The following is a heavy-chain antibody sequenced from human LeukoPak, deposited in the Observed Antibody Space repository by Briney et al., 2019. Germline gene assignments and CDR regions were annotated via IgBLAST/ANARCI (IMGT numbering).Heavy chain of an antibody. J-gene: IGHJ4*02. CDR1: GGSFSGYY. D-gene: IGHD3-22*01. CDR3: ARDYYDSSGYSLNY. V-gene: IGHV4-34*01. Sequence: SETLSLTCAVYGGSFSGYYWSWIRQPPGKGLEWIGEINHSGSTNYNPSLKSRVTISVDTSKNQFSLKLSSVPAAHMAVYYCARDYYDSSGYSLNYWGQGTLVTVSS. CDR2: INHSGST.